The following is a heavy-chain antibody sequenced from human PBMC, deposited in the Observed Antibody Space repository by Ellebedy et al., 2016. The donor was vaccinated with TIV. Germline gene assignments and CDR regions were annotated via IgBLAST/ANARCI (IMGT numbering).Heavy chain of an antibody. CDR3: ARAPGLYCSSTSCSYYYYYMDV. Sequence: GESLKISXAASGFTFSDYYMSWIRQAPGKGLEWVSYISSSGSTIYYADSVKGRFTISRDNSKNTLYLQMNSLRAEDTAVYYCARAPGLYCSSTSCSYYYYYMDVWGKGTTVTVSS. CDR1: GFTFSDYY. D-gene: IGHD2-2*01. J-gene: IGHJ6*03. CDR2: ISSSGSTI. V-gene: IGHV3-11*04.